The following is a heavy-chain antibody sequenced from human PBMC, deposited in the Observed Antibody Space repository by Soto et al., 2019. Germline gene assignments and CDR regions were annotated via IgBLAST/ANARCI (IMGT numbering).Heavy chain of an antibody. CDR3: AMDSWKKRGMYV. CDR2: INSDGSST. Sequence: EVQLVESGGGLVQPGGSLRLSCAASGFNFSSYWMHWVRQAPGKGLVWVSRINSDGSSTAYADSVKGRFTISRDNAKNTLYVQMNSLRAEDTAVYYCAMDSWKKRGMYVGGQGTLVTVSS. J-gene: IGHJ4*02. CDR1: GFNFSSYW. D-gene: IGHD6-13*01. V-gene: IGHV3-74*01.